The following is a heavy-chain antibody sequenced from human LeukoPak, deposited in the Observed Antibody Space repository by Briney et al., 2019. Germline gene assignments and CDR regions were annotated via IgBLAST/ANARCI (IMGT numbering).Heavy chain of an antibody. J-gene: IGHJ5*02. CDR2: IYYSGST. D-gene: IGHD3-10*01. CDR1: GGSLRTYY. Sequence: SETLSLTCTVSGGSLRTYYWSWIRQPPGKGLEWIGYIYYSGSTNYNPSLKSRVTISVDTSKNQFSLKLSSVTVADTAVYYCARGEWFGSEGDWFDPWGQGTLVTVSS. CDR3: ARGEWFGSEGDWFDP. V-gene: IGHV4-59*08.